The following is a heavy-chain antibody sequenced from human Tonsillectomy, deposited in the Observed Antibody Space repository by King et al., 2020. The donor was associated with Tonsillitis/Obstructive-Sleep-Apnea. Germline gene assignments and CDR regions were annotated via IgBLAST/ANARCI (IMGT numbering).Heavy chain of an antibody. CDR3: VACYGAHWYFAL. CDR2: ILPSIGSA. D-gene: IGHD3-16*01. Sequence: VQLVESGAEVKKPGSSVKVSCKAVGKKFSSHAFSWVRQAPGQGLEWMGGILPSIGSANYLQKFQGRVTITADESRSTVHMEVNRLTSDDTAVYYCVACYGAHWYFALWGGGTPVIVSS. V-gene: IGHV1-69*01. J-gene: IGHJ2*01. CDR1: GKKFSSHA.